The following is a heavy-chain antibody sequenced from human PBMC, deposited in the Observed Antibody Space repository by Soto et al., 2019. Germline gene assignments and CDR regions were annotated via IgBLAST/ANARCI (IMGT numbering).Heavy chain of an antibody. Sequence: QVQLVESGGGVVQPGRSLRLSCAASGFTFSSYGMHWVRQAPGKGLEWVVVISYDGSNKYYADSVKGRFTISRDNSKNTLYLQMNSLRAEDTAVYYCAKGSYYDSSGYYSNAFDIWNQGTMVTVSS. J-gene: IGHJ3*02. V-gene: IGHV3-30*18. CDR1: GFTFSSYG. CDR3: AKGSYYDSSGYYSNAFDI. D-gene: IGHD3-22*01. CDR2: ISYDGSNK.